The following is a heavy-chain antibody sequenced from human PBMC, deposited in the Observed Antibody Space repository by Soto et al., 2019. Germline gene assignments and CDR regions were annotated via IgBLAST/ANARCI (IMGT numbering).Heavy chain of an antibody. CDR2: IYYSGST. Sequence: LSLTCLVSGGSISSSSYYWGWIRQPPGKGLEWIGSIYYSGSTYYNPSLKSRVTISVDTSKNQFSLKLSSVTAADTAVFYCARHRARNWFDPWGHVTLVPVSS. V-gene: IGHV4-39*01. D-gene: IGHD6-6*01. CDR3: ARHRARNWFDP. J-gene: IGHJ5*02. CDR1: GGSISSSSYY.